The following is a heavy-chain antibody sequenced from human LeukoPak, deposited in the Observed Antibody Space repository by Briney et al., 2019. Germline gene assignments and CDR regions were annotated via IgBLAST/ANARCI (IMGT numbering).Heavy chain of an antibody. CDR3: ARETYYYDSSGYSLGGFDY. CDR1: GFTFSSYA. J-gene: IGHJ4*02. D-gene: IGHD3-22*01. V-gene: IGHV3-30-3*01. Sequence: GGSLRLSCAASGFTFSSYAMSWVRQAPGKGLEWVAVISYDGSNKYYADSVKGRFTISRDNSKNTLYLQMNSLRAEDTAVYYCARETYYYDSSGYSLGGFDYWGQGTLVTVSS. CDR2: ISYDGSNK.